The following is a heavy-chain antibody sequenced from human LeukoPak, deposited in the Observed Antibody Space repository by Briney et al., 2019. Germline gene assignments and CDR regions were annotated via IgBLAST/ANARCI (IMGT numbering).Heavy chain of an antibody. CDR3: AREGYNSGPIPFDS. D-gene: IGHD5-18*01. V-gene: IGHV3-11*06. CDR1: GFTFSDYY. Sequence: PGGSLRLSCAASGFTFSDYYMSWIRQAPGKGLEWVSDISSSGCYTNDADSVKGRFTISRDNAKNSLHLEMNSLRVEDTAVYYCAREGYNSGPIPFDSWGQGTLVTVSS. J-gene: IGHJ5*01. CDR2: ISSSGCYT.